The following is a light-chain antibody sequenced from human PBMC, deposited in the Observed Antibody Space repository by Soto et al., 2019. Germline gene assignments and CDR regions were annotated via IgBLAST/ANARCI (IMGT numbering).Light chain of an antibody. J-gene: IGKJ1*01. CDR2: WAS. V-gene: IGKV4-1*01. CDR1: QSVLYSSNNKNY. CDR3: QQYYTTPWT. Sequence: DIVMTQSPDSLAVSLGERATINCKSSQSVLYSSNNKNYLAWYQQKPGQAPKLLIYWASTRESGVPDRFSGSGSGTDFTLTLSSLQAGDVAVYYCQQYYTTPWTFGQGTKVEIK.